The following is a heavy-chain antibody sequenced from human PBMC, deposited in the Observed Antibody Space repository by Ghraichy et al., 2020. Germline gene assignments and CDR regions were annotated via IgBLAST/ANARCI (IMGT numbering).Heavy chain of an antibody. CDR1: GFTFSSYW. CDR2: IKQDGSEK. Sequence: GGSLRLSCAASGFTFSSYWMSWVRQAPGKGLEWVANIKQDGSEKYYVDSVKGRFTISRDNAKNSLYLQMNSLRAEDTAVYYCTRCITMVRGVIYAFDIWGQGTMVTVSA. V-gene: IGHV3-7*01. J-gene: IGHJ3*02. D-gene: IGHD3-10*01. CDR3: TRCITMVRGVIYAFDI.